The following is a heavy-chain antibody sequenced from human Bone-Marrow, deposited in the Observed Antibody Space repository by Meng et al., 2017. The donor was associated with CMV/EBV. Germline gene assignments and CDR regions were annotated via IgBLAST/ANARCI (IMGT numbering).Heavy chain of an antibody. Sequence: ASVKVSCKASEYTFTGYYMHWVRQAPGQGLEWMGWINPNSGGTNYAQKFQGRVTMTRDTSISTAYMELSRLRSDDTAVYYCARTLSTYYDFWSGYYTPSYYFDYWGQGTLVTVSS. J-gene: IGHJ4*02. CDR3: ARTLSTYYDFWSGYYTPSYYFDY. V-gene: IGHV1-2*02. D-gene: IGHD3-3*01. CDR2: INPNSGGT. CDR1: EYTFTGYY.